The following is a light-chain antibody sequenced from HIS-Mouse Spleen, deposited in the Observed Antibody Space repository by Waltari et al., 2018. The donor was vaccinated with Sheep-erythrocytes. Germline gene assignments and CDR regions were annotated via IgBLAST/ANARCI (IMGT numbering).Light chain of an antibody. J-gene: IGLJ3*02. CDR2: EGS. Sequence: QSALTQPASVSGSPGPSITISCTGTSSDVGSYNLLPWYQQHPGKAPKLMIYEGSKRPSGVSNRFSGSKSGNTASLTISGLQAEDEADYYCCSYAGSSTPWVFGGGTKLTVL. V-gene: IGLV2-23*01. CDR1: SSDVGSYNL. CDR3: CSYAGSSTPWV.